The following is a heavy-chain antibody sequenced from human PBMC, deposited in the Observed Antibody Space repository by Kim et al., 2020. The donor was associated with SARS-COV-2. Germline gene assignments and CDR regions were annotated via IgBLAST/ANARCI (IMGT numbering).Heavy chain of an antibody. CDR2: TYK. CDR3: ARAREKSFDY. V-gene: IGHV3-33*01. J-gene: IGHJ4*02. Sequence: TYKNYAESVKGRFTISTDNSKNTVDLQMNSLRVEDTAVYYCARAREKSFDYWGQGTLVTVSS.